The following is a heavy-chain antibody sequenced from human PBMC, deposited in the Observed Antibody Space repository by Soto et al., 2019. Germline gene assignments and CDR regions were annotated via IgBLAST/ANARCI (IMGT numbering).Heavy chain of an antibody. J-gene: IGHJ6*02. V-gene: IGHV1-2*04. D-gene: IGHD2-2*01. CDR1: GYTFTGYY. Sequence: ASVNVSCKASGYTFTGYYMHWVRQAPGQGLEWMGWINPNSGGTNYAQKFQGWVTMTRDTSISTAYMELSRLRSDDTAVYYCARGALSDIVVVPAAMLPYYYYYGMDVWGQGTTVTVSS. CDR3: ARGALSDIVVVPAAMLPYYYYYGMDV. CDR2: INPNSGGT.